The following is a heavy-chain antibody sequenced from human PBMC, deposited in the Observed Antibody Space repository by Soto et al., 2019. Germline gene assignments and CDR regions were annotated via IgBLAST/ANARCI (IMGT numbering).Heavy chain of an antibody. J-gene: IGHJ4*02. CDR3: ALFKLGSTEMPRADGY. D-gene: IGHD7-27*01. V-gene: IGHV2-5*01. CDR1: GFSLSTTGVG. Sequence: QFTLKESGPTLVKPTQTLTLTCTFSGFSLSTTGVGVAWIRQPPGKALEWLALIYWNDYKRYSPSLESRLSITKDTPKHQVVLTVTTVDAVDTATYYCALFKLGSTEMPRADGYWGQGTLVTVSS. CDR2: IYWNDYK.